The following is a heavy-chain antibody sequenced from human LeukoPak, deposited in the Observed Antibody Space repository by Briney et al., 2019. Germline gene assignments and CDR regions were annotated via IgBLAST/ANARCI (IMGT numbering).Heavy chain of an antibody. CDR3: ARGYGDYGTY. Sequence: PGGSLRLSCATSGFTFSGYGMHWVRQAPGKGLEWVSVIYSGGSTYYADSVKGRFTISRDNSKNTLYLQMNSLRAEDTAVYYCARGYGDYGTYWGQGTLVTVSS. J-gene: IGHJ4*02. V-gene: IGHV3-53*01. CDR2: IYSGGST. CDR1: GFTFSGYG. D-gene: IGHD4-17*01.